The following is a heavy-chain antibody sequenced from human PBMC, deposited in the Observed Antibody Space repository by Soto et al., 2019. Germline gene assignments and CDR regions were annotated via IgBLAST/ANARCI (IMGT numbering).Heavy chain of an antibody. CDR3: AKLVRGCSGGSCYYGMDV. CDR2: ISGSGGST. D-gene: IGHD2-15*01. J-gene: IGHJ6*02. CDR1: GFTFSSYA. V-gene: IGHV3-23*01. Sequence: HPGGSLRLSCAASGFTFSSYAMSWVRQAPGKGLEWVSAISGSGGSTYYADSVKGRFTISRDNSKNTLYLQMNSLRAEDTAVYYCAKLVRGCSGGSCYYGMDVWGQGTTVTVSS.